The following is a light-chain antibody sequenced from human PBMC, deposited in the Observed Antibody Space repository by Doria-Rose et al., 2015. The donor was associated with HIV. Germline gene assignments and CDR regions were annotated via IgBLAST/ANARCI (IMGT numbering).Light chain of an antibody. CDR3: CSFAASSTSLI. CDR2: DVN. V-gene: IGLV2-23*02. Sequence: HPGTVPKLLIYDVNKRPSGVSSRFSGSKSGNTASLTISGLQPEDEADYYCCSFAASSTSLIFGGGTKLTVL. J-gene: IGLJ2*01.